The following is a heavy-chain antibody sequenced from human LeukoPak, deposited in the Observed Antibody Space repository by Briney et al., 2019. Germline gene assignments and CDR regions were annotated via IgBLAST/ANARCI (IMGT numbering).Heavy chain of an antibody. CDR2: IYSGGST. V-gene: IGHV3-66*01. CDR3: ARAGGWLQLAGWDV. J-gene: IGHJ6*02. D-gene: IGHD5-24*01. Sequence: PGGSLRLSCAASGFTFSSYAMSWVRQAPGKGLEWVSVIYSGGSTYYADSVKGRFTISRDNSKNTLYLQMNSLRAEDTAVYYCARAGGWLQLAGWDVWGQGTTVTVSS. CDR1: GFTFSSYA.